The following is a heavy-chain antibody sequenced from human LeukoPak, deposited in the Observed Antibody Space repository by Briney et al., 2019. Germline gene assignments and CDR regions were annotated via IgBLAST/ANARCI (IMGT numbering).Heavy chain of an antibody. V-gene: IGHV3-49*03. Sequence: GGSLRLSCPASGFTFSDYAMSWFRQAPGKGLEWVGFIRSRAFRATTEYAASVKGRFTISRDDSKSIAYLQINSLKIEDTAVYYCTRNRGSLPYYFDYWGQGTLVTVSS. D-gene: IGHD1-26*01. CDR3: TRNRGSLPYYFDY. CDR2: IRSRAFRATT. J-gene: IGHJ4*02. CDR1: GFTFSDYA.